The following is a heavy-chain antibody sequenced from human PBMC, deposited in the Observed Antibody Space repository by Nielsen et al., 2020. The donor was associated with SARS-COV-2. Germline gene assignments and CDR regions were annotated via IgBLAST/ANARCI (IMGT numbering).Heavy chain of an antibody. V-gene: IGHV3-23*01. CDR3: AKDLRSPRSYYNYYGMDV. J-gene: IGHJ6*02. CDR2: FSGSSGDT. CDR1: GFTFSSYA. Sequence: GESLKISCAASGFTFSSYAMNWVRQAPGKGLEWVSAFSGSSGDTYYADSVKGRFTISRDNSKNMLYLQMNGLRVEDTAVYYCAKDLRSPRSYYNYYGMDVWGQGTTVTVSS. D-gene: IGHD1-26*01.